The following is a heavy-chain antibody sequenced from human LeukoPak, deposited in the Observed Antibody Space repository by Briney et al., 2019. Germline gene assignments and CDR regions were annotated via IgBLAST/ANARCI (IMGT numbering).Heavy chain of an antibody. J-gene: IGHJ4*02. CDR3: APGGVSGSGYYYFDY. V-gene: IGHV3-23*01. D-gene: IGHD5-12*01. CDR2: ISGSGGST. Sequence: PGGSLRLSCAASGFTFSSCAITWVRQAPGKGREWVSSISGSGGSTYYADSVKGRFTISRDNSKNTLYLQMNSLRAEDTAVYYCAPGGVSGSGYYYFDYWGQGTLATVSS. CDR1: GFTFSSCA.